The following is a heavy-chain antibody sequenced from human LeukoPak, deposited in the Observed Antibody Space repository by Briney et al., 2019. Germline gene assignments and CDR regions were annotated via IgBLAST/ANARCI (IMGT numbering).Heavy chain of an antibody. Sequence: PSETLSLTCTVSGGSINAYYWSWIRQPPGKGLEWIAYVRDNGENNYNPSLKSRVAISVDTDNNQISLRLNFVTAADTAIYYCARQTANTAAFDIWGLGTMVTVSS. CDR3: ARQTANTAAFDI. J-gene: IGHJ3*02. V-gene: IGHV4-59*08. D-gene: IGHD5-18*01. CDR2: VRDNGEN. CDR1: GGSINAYY.